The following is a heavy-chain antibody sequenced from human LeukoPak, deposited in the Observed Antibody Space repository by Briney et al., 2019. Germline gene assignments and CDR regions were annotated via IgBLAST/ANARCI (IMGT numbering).Heavy chain of an antibody. CDR3: ARGVAVRPWPGYYYYMDV. V-gene: IGHV3-20*04. J-gene: IGHJ6*03. Sequence: GTLRLSCAASGFTFDDYSMSWHGHGPGHERKGGLGLNWNGASTAYADSVKGRFTISRDNAKNCLYLQMNSLRADDTALYYCARGVAVRPWPGYYYYMDVWGKGTTVTVSS. CDR1: GFTFDDYS. D-gene: IGHD6-6*01. CDR2: LNWNGAST.